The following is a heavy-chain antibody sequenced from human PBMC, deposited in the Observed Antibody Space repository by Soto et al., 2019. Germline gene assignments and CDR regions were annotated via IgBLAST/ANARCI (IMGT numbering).Heavy chain of an antibody. V-gene: IGHV4-39*02. D-gene: IGHD4-17*01. CDR2: IYYSGST. J-gene: IGHJ4*02. CDR1: GGSISSSSYY. Sequence: SETLSLTCTVSGGSISSSSYYWGWIRQPPGKGLEWIGSIYYSGSTYYNPSLKSRVTISVDTSKNQFSLKLSSVTAADTAVYYCAREFDYGDYEGDFDYWGQGTLVTVSS. CDR3: AREFDYGDYEGDFDY.